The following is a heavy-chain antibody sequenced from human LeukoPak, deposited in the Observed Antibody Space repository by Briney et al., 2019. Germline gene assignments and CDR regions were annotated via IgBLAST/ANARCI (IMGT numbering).Heavy chain of an antibody. CDR3: ARMGENGGYTTTFDY. V-gene: IGHV1-3*01. Sequence: GAPVKVSCKASGYTFTSYAMHWVRQAPGQRLEWMGWINAGNGNTKYSQKFQGGVTITRDTSASTAYMELSSLRSEDTAVYYCARMGENGGYTTTFDYWGQGTLVTVSS. CDR1: GYTFTSYA. D-gene: IGHD4-23*01. J-gene: IGHJ4*02. CDR2: INAGNGNT.